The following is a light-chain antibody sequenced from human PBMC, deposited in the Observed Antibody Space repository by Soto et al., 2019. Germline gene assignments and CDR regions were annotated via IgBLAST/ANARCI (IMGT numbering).Light chain of an antibody. Sequence: DIQMTQSPSTLSASVGDRVTITCRASQTISSWLARYQQKPGKAPKLLIYDASTLESGVPSRFSGSGSGTEFTLTISSLQPDDFAIYYCQQYNSYPELTFGGGTRVEIK. J-gene: IGKJ4*01. CDR1: QTISSW. V-gene: IGKV1-5*01. CDR3: QQYNSYPELT. CDR2: DAS.